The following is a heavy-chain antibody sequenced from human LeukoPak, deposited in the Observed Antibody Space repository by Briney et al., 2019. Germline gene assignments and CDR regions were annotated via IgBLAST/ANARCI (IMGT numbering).Heavy chain of an antibody. D-gene: IGHD1-26*01. V-gene: IGHV4-61*02. Sequence: PSQTLSLTCTVSGGSISSGSYYWSWLRQPAGKGLEWIGRIYTSGSTNYNPSLKSRVTISVDTSKNQFSLKLSSVTAADTAVYYCARAPVPSGPTHFDYWGQGTLVTVSS. CDR3: ARAPVPSGPTHFDY. J-gene: IGHJ4*02. CDR2: IYTSGST. CDR1: GGSISSGSYY.